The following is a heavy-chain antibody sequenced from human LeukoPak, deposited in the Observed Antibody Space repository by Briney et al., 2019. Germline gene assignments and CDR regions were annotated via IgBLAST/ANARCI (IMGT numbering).Heavy chain of an antibody. CDR2: INHSGST. CDR3: ARESGSYLWRSWLNP. V-gene: IGHV4-34*01. CDR1: GGSFSGYY. D-gene: IGHD3-16*01. Sequence: SETLSLTCAVYGGSFSGYYWSWIRQPPGKGLEWIGEINHSGSTNYNLSLKSRVTISIDTSKNQFSLKVISVTAADTAIYYCARESGSYLWRSWLNPWGQGTLVTVSS. J-gene: IGHJ5*02.